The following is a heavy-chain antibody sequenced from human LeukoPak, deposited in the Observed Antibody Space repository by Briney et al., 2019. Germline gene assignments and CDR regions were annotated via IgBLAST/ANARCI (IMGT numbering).Heavy chain of an antibody. Sequence: ASVKVSCKASGYTFTNYGINWVRQAPGQGLEWMGWINAYNGYTNYAQKFQGRVTMTTDTSTSAAYMELRSLRSDDTAVYYCARDNPAGDDDFDYWGQGTLVTVSS. D-gene: IGHD2-2*01. CDR1: GYTFTNYG. J-gene: IGHJ4*02. CDR3: ARDNPAGDDDFDY. CDR2: INAYNGYT. V-gene: IGHV1-18*01.